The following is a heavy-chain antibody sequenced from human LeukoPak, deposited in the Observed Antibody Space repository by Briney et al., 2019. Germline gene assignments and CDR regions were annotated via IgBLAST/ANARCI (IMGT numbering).Heavy chain of an antibody. CDR3: TRDPEALDY. J-gene: IGHJ4*02. CDR1: GFTFSSYS. Sequence: GGSLRLSCVASGFTFSSYSMNWVRQAPGKGLEWVSYIRSSSSPIYYADSVRGRVTISRDNAKNSLYLQMNSLRAEDTAVYYCTRDPEALDYWGQGTLVIVSS. CDR2: IRSSSSPI. V-gene: IGHV3-48*01.